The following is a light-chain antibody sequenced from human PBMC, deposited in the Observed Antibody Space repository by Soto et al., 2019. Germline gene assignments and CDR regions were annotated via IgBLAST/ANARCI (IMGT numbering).Light chain of an antibody. CDR3: QQRSSAIT. CDR1: QSVSSH. J-gene: IGKJ5*01. V-gene: IGKV3-11*01. Sequence: VMTQSPATLSVSPGEGATLSCRASQSVSSHLAWFQQRPGQAPRLLIYDASNRATGIPARFSGRGSGTDFTLTISSLEPEDFAVYYCQQRSSAITFGQGTRLEIK. CDR2: DAS.